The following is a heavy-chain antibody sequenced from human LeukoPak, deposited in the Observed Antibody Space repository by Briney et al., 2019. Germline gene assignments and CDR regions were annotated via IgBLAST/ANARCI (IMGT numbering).Heavy chain of an antibody. D-gene: IGHD2-2*01. V-gene: IGHV3-9*01. CDR2: ISWNSGSI. Sequence: GRPLRLSCAASGFTFDDYAMHWVRQAPGKGLEWVSGISWNSGSIGYADSVKGRFTISRDNAKNSLYLQMNSLRAEDTALYYCAKDITHSSTSCYDYWGQGTLVTVSS. CDR1: GFTFDDYA. J-gene: IGHJ4*02. CDR3: AKDITHSSTSCYDY.